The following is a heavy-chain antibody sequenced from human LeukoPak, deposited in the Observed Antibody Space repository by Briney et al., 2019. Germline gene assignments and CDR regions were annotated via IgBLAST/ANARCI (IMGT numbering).Heavy chain of an antibody. Sequence: GGSLRLSCTASGFTFSNDWMHWVRQAPGKGLVWVSRVTSDGSGTSYADSVKGRFTISRDNAKNSLYLQMNSLRAEDTAVYYCARALYDFWSGYSPYYMDVWGKGTTVTVSS. D-gene: IGHD3-3*01. CDR2: VTSDGSGT. CDR3: ARALYDFWSGYSPYYMDV. V-gene: IGHV3-74*01. CDR1: GFTFSNDW. J-gene: IGHJ6*03.